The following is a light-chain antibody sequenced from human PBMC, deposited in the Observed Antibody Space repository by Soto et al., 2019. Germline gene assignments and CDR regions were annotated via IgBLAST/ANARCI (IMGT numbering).Light chain of an antibody. CDR2: GAS. CDR1: QSVSSSY. Sequence: EIVLTQSPGTLSLSPGERATLSCRASQSVSSSYLAWYQQKPGQAPRLLIYGASSRATGIPDRFSGSGSGTDFTLTIGRLEPEEFAVYYCQQYGSSYTFGQGTKLEIQ. CDR3: QQYGSSYT. J-gene: IGKJ2*01. V-gene: IGKV3-20*01.